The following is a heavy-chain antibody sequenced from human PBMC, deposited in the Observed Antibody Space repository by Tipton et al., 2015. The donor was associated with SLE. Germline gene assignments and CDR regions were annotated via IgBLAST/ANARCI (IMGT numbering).Heavy chain of an antibody. D-gene: IGHD3-3*02. V-gene: IGHV4-59*01. CDR3: ARGPPFMEWERNWFDP. J-gene: IGHJ5*02. Sequence: TLSLTCTVSGGSISNYYWSWIRQPPGKGLEWIGYIFYSGSTNSNPSLKSRVTMSVDTFKNQFSLNLSSVTAADTAVYYCARGPPFMEWERNWFDPWGQRTQVTVS. CDR1: GGSISNYY. CDR2: IFYSGST.